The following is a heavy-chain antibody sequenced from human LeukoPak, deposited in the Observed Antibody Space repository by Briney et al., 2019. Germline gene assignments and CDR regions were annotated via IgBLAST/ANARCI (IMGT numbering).Heavy chain of an antibody. V-gene: IGHV3-33*01. Sequence: GGSLRLSCAASGFTFSSYGMHWVRQAPGKGLEWVAVIWYDGSNKYYADSVKGRFTISRDNSKNTLYLQMNSLRAEDTAVYYCAREGGNTRLDYWGQGSLLTVS. CDR2: IWYDGSNK. D-gene: IGHD1-7*01. CDR1: GFTFSSYG. J-gene: IGHJ4*02. CDR3: AREGGNTRLDY.